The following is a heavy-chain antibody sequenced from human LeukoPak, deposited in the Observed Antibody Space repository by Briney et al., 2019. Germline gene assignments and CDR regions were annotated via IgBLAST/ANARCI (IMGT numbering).Heavy chain of an antibody. CDR1: EITFNNYC. Sequence: GGSLRLSCAASEITFNNYCMMWVRQAPGKGLEWVSAISENGGLSYYADSVRDRFTISRDNSRNTLYLQMNNLRVEDTAVYYCAKDDGDRTGITDYWGQGTLVTVSS. D-gene: IGHD3-10*01. CDR3: AKDDGDRTGITDY. J-gene: IGHJ4*02. CDR2: ISENGGLS. V-gene: IGHV3-23*01.